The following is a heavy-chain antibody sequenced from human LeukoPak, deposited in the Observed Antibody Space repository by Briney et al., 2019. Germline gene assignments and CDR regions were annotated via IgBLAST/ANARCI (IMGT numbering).Heavy chain of an antibody. D-gene: IGHD3-16*01. Sequence: GGSLRLSRAASGFTFSSYGMHWVRQAPGKGLEWVAVISYDGSNKYYADSVKGRFTISRDNSKNTLYLQMNSLRAEDTAVYYCAKDGVTWGVTHFDYWGQGTLVTVSS. CDR1: GFTFSSYG. V-gene: IGHV3-30*18. J-gene: IGHJ4*02. CDR3: AKDGVTWGVTHFDY. CDR2: ISYDGSNK.